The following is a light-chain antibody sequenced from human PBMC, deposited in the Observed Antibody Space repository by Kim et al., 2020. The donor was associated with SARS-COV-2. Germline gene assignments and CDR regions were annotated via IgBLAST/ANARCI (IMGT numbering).Light chain of an antibody. J-gene: IGLJ3*02. V-gene: IGLV1-44*01. CDR2: SYN. CDR1: NSNIGSNT. CDR3: AVWDDSLNGPV. Sequence: ELTQPPSASGTPGQRVTISCSGSNSNIGSNTVTWYQHLPGTAPKLLIYSYNQRPSGVPDRFSGSKSGTSASLAISGLQSEDEADYYCAVWDDSLNGPVFGGGTQLTVL.